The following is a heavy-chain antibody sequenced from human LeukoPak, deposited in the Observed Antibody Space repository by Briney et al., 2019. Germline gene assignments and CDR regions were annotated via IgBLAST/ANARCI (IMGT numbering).Heavy chain of an antibody. CDR3: ARGRGMGAHLGAFDI. J-gene: IGHJ3*02. V-gene: IGHV1-69*06. Sequence: GASVKVSCKASGYTFTSYAMNWVRQAPGQGLEWMGGIIPIFGTANYAQKFQGRVTITADKSTSTAYMELSSLRSEDTAVYYCARGRGMGAHLGAFDIWGQGTMVTVSS. CDR2: IIPIFGTA. D-gene: IGHD1-26*01. CDR1: GYTFTSYA.